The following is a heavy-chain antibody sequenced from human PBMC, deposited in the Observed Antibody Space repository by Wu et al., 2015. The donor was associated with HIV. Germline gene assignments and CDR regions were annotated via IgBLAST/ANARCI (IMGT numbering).Heavy chain of an antibody. CDR1: GGTFSSYA. J-gene: IGHJ6*03. CDR2: IIPIFGTA. Sequence: QVQLVQSGAEVKKPGSSVKVSCKASGGTFSSYAISWVRQAPGQGLEWMGGIIPIFGTANYAQKFQGRVTITADESTSTAYMELSSLRSEDTAVYYCARGYCSSTSCLTLYYYYMDVWGTGTTVTVSS. CDR3: ARGYCSSTSCLTLYYYYMDV. D-gene: IGHD2-2*01. V-gene: IGHV1-69*12.